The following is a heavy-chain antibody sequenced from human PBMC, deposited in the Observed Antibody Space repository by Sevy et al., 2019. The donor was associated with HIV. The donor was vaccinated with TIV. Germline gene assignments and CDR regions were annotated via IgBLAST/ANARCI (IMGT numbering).Heavy chain of an antibody. CDR1: GFTFSSYS. CDR2: ISSSSSYI. J-gene: IGHJ5*02. D-gene: IGHD6-13*01. Sequence: GGSLRLSCAASGFTFSSYSMNWVRQAPGKGLEWISSISSSSSYIYYADSVKGRFTISRDNAKNSLYLQMNSLRAEDTAVYYRAREHGYSSSWYEFNWFDPWGQGTLVTVSS. CDR3: AREHGYSSSWYEFNWFDP. V-gene: IGHV3-21*01.